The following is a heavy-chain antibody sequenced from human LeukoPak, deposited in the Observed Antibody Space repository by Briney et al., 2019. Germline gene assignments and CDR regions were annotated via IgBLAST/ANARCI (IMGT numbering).Heavy chain of an antibody. D-gene: IGHD2-15*01. CDR3: ARGVQSIEGVGFIIGY. CDR1: GGTFSSYA. J-gene: IGHJ4*02. CDR2: IIPIFGTA. V-gene: IGHV1-69*13. Sequence: ASVKVSCKASGGTFSSYAISWVRQAPGQGLEWMGGIIPIFGTANYAQKFQGRVTITADESTSTAYMELSSLRSEDTAVYYCARGVQSIEGVGFIIGYWGQGTLVTVSS.